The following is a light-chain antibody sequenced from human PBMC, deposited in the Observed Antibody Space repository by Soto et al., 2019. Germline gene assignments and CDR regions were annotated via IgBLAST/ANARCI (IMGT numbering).Light chain of an antibody. CDR1: QSVSSN. CDR2: GAS. V-gene: IGKV3-15*01. Sequence: EIVMTQSPATLSVSPGERATLSCRASQSVSSNLAWYQQKPGQAPRLLIYGASARATGIPARFSGSGSETEFTLTISSLQSEEFAVYYCQQYNNWPRTFGQGTKVEI. J-gene: IGKJ1*01. CDR3: QQYNNWPRT.